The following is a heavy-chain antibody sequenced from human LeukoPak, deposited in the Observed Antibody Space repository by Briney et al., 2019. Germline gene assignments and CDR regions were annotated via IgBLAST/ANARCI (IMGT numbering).Heavy chain of an antibody. CDR2: IYTSGST. Sequence: SETLSLTCTVSGGSISSYYWSWIRQPAGKGLEWIGRIYTSGSTNYNPSLKSRLTISADTSKNQFSLKLRSVTAADTAVYYCVIGVGWQPDYWGQGALVTVSS. V-gene: IGHV4-4*07. CDR1: GGSISSYY. J-gene: IGHJ4*02. CDR3: VIGVGWQPDY. D-gene: IGHD2-15*01.